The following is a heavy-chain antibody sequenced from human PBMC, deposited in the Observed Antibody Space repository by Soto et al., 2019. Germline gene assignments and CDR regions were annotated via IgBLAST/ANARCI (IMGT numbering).Heavy chain of an antibody. V-gene: IGHV3-33*01. Sequence: PGGSLRLSCAASGFTFSNFGMHWVRQAPGKGLEWVAVIWYDGDTLYYADSVRGRFAISRDNSKNTLYLQMNSLRAEDTAVYYCARGGLSAWQPYFFDYWGHGSLVTGSS. J-gene: IGHJ4*01. CDR3: ARGGLSAWQPYFFDY. CDR1: GFTFSNFG. D-gene: IGHD3-16*01. CDR2: IWYDGDTL.